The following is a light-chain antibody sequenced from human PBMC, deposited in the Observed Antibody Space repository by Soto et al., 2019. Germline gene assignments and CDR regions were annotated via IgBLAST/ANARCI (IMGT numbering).Light chain of an antibody. CDR3: GTWDSGLSAGGV. CDR2: DNN. J-gene: IGLJ1*01. V-gene: IGLV1-51*01. CDR1: SSNIGSNY. Sequence: QSVLTRPPSVSAAPGQKVIISCSGSSSNIGSNYVSWYQQLPGTAPKLLIYDNNKRPSGIPARFSGSKSGTSATLAIIGLQTGDEADYYCGTWDSGLSAGGVFGSGTKVTVL.